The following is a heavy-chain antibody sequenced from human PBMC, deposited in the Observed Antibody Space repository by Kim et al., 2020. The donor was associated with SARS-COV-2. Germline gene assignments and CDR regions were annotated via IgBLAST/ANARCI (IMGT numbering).Heavy chain of an antibody. Sequence: GGSIYYADPVKGRLPISRDNSKNTLYLQMTSLRAEDTAVYYCANLYDLAGWGQGTLVTVSS. J-gene: IGHJ4*02. CDR3: ANLYDLAG. CDR2: GGSI. V-gene: IGHV3-23*01. D-gene: IGHD3-3*01.